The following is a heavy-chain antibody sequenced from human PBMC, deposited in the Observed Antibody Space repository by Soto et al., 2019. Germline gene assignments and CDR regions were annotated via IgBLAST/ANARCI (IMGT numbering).Heavy chain of an antibody. J-gene: IGHJ5*02. Sequence: QVHLQESGPGLVKPSETLSLTCTVSGGSISNHWWSWIRQPPGKGLEWIGYGFYSGTTKYNPSLRRRVTISIDTSQNQFSLKLYSVTAADTATYCCARLPLYGLGSHAGSWFDPWGQGTLVTVPS. V-gene: IGHV4-59*11. CDR2: GFYSGTT. CDR1: GGSISNHW. D-gene: IGHD3-10*01. CDR3: ARLPLYGLGSHAGSWFDP.